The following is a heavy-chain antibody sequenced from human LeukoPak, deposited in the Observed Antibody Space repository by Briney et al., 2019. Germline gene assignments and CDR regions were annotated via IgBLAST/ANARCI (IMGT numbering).Heavy chain of an antibody. J-gene: IGHJ5*02. CDR1: GGSISSGSYY. CDR2: IYTSGST. Sequence: SETLSLTCTVSGGSISSGSYYWSWIRQPAGKGLEWIGRIYTSGSTNYNPPLKSRVTISVDTSKNQFSLKLSSVTAADTAVYYCARGGITMVRGGNWFDPWGQGTLVTVSS. V-gene: IGHV4-61*02. D-gene: IGHD3-10*01. CDR3: ARGGITMVRGGNWFDP.